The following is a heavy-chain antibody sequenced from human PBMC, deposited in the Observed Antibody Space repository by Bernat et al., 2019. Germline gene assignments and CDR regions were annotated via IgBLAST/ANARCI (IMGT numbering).Heavy chain of an antibody. Sequence: QVQLQESGPGLVKPSQTLSLTCTVSGGSISSGDYYWNWIRQPPGKGLEWIGYIYYSGSAYYNPSLKSRVTISVDTSKNQFSLKLSSVTAADTAVYYCVRVHDGYRNDYWGQGTLVTVSS. J-gene: IGHJ4*02. V-gene: IGHV4-30-4*01. CDR1: GGSISSGDYY. CDR3: VRVHDGYRNDY. D-gene: IGHD5-24*01. CDR2: IYYSGSA.